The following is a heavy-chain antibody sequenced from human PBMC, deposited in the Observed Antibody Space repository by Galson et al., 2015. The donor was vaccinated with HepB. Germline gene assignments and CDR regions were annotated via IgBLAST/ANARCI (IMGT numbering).Heavy chain of an antibody. D-gene: IGHD2-2*01. J-gene: IGHJ6*03. CDR1: GFTFSSYS. CDR2: ISSSSRTI. Sequence: SLRLSCAASGFTFSSYSMNWVRQAQGKGLEWVSYISSSSRTIYYADSVKGRFTISRDNAKNSLYLQMNSLRDEDTAVYYCARDEGYCSSTSCGTYMDVWCKGTTVTVSS. CDR3: ARDEGYCSSTSCGTYMDV. V-gene: IGHV3-48*02.